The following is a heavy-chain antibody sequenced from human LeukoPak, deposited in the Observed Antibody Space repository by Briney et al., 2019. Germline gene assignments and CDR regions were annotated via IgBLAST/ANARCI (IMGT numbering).Heavy chain of an antibody. CDR2: IYYSGST. CDR3: ARDPNSGSHQGGY. D-gene: IGHD1-26*01. CDR1: GGSISSYY. J-gene: IGHJ4*02. Sequence: SETLSLTCTVSGGSISSYYWSWIRQPPGKGLEWIGYIYYSGSTNYNPSLKSRVTISVDTSKNQFSLKLSSVTAADTAVYYCARDPNSGSHQGGYWGQGTLVTVSS. V-gene: IGHV4-59*01.